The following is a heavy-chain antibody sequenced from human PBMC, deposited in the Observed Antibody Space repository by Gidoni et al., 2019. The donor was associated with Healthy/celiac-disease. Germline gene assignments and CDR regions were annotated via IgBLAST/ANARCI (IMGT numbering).Heavy chain of an antibody. D-gene: IGHD1-1*01. CDR1: GGSLSSYY. Sequence: QVQLQESGPGLVKPSETLSLTCTVSGGSLSSYYWSWIRQPPGKGLEWIGYIYYSGSTNYNPSLKSRVTISVDTSKNQFSLKLSSVTAADTAVYYCARGASTTGTTPLDYWGQGTLVTVSS. CDR2: IYYSGST. CDR3: ARGASTTGTTPLDY. V-gene: IGHV4-59*01. J-gene: IGHJ4*02.